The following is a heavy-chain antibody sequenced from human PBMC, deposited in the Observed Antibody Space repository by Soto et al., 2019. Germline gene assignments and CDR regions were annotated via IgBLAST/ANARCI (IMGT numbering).Heavy chain of an antibody. CDR3: ARDRGQWELPGY. Sequence: QVHLVESGGGVVQPGGSLRLSCAASGFTFSNYAMYWVRQAPGKRLEWVAVISHDGNNKHHADSVKGRFTISRDDSKNTVYLQMNSLRPEDTAVYYCARDRGQWELPGYWGPGTLVTVSS. CDR1: GFTFSNYA. V-gene: IGHV3-30-3*01. CDR2: ISHDGNNK. J-gene: IGHJ4*02. D-gene: IGHD1-26*01.